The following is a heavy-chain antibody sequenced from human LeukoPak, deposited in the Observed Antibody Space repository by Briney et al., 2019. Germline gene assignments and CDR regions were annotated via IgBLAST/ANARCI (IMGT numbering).Heavy chain of an antibody. V-gene: IGHV3-33*01. D-gene: IGHD3-3*01. CDR1: GFTFSHYG. CDR2: IWYDGSNK. CDR3: ARDLSADY. J-gene: IGHJ4*02. Sequence: GGSLRLSCAASGFTFSHYGMHWVRQAPGKGLEWVAVIWYDGSNKHYADSVKGRFTISRDNSKNTLHLQMNSLRDEDTAVYYCARDLSADYWGQGTLVTVSS.